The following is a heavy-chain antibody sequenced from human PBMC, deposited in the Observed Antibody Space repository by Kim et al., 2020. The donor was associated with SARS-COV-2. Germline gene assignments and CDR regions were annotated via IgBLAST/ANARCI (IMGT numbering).Heavy chain of an antibody. CDR2: IYTSGST. Sequence: SETLSLTCTVSGGSISSGSYYWSWIRQPAGKGLEWIGRIYTSGSTNYNPSLKSRVTISVDTSKNQFSLKLSSVTAADTAVYYCARAEGGNPSYWYFDLWGRGTLVTVSS. CDR1: GGSISSGSYY. D-gene: IGHD2-15*01. J-gene: IGHJ2*01. CDR3: ARAEGGNPSYWYFDL. V-gene: IGHV4-61*02.